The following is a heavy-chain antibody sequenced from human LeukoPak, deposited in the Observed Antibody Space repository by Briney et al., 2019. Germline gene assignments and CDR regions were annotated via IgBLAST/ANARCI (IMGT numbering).Heavy chain of an antibody. CDR3: AREVRVVVAANDYFPMDV. J-gene: IGHJ6*02. D-gene: IGHD2-21*01. CDR1: GFTFSSLW. V-gene: IGHV3-74*01. Sequence: PGGSLRLSCAASGFTFSSLWMHWVRQAPGKGLEWVSHINSDGSRTNYADSVKGRFTISRDNAKNTLYLQMNSLRAEDTAVYYCAREVRVVVAANDYFPMDVWGQGTTVTVSS. CDR2: INSDGSRT.